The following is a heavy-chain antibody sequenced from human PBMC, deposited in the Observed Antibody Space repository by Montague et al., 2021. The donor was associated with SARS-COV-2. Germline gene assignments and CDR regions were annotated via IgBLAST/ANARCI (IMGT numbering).Heavy chain of an antibody. J-gene: IGHJ6*02. Sequence: SETLSLTCTVSGGSVNSGGYYWSWIRQPPGKGLEWIGNIYYSGTTNYNPSLKSRVTIVVDTSKNQFSLKLSSVTAEDTAVYYCARDGNADYYDDYETSGYSYYYGMDFWGQGTTVTVSS. CDR3: ARDGNADYYDDYETSGYSYYYGMDF. V-gene: IGHV4-61*08. CDR1: GGSVNSGGYY. CDR2: IYYSGTT. D-gene: IGHD4-17*01.